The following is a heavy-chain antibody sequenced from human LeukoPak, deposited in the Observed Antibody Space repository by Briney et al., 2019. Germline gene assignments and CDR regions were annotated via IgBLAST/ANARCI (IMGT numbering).Heavy chain of an antibody. Sequence: ASVKVSCKTSGYTFSNYGISWVRQAPGQGLEWMGWISPYSGNTNYAQKLQGRVTMTTDTSTSTAYMELRGLRSDDTAVYYCARGWLQPYWYFDLWGRGTLVTVSS. D-gene: IGHD5-24*01. V-gene: IGHV1-18*01. J-gene: IGHJ2*01. CDR2: ISPYSGNT. CDR3: ARGWLQPYWYFDL. CDR1: GYTFSNYG.